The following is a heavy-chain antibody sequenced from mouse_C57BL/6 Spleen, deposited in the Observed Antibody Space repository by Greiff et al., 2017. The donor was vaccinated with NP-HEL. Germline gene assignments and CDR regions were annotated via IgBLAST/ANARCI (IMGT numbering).Heavy chain of an antibody. V-gene: IGHV5-16*01. J-gene: IGHJ2*01. CDR3: ARDIWDGTLDY. CDR2: INYDGSST. Sequence: EVNVVESEGGLVQPGSSMKLSCTASGFTFSDYYMAWVRQVPEKGLEWVANINYDGSSTYYLDSLKSRFIISRDNAKNILYLQMSSLKSEDTATYYCARDIWDGTLDYWGQGTTLTVSS. D-gene: IGHD4-1*01. CDR1: GFTFSDYY.